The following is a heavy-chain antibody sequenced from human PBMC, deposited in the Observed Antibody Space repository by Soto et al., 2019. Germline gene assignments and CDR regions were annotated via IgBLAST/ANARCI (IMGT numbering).Heavy chain of an antibody. Sequence: PGGSLRLSCAASGFSVSTNYMTWVRQAPGKGLEWVAGIYSGGSTYYADSVKGRFTISRDNSKNTLRLQRNSLRAEDTAVYYCARGSGSLYYFDFWGRGTLVTVSA. V-gene: IGHV3-53*01. CDR3: ARGSGSLYYFDF. D-gene: IGHD1-26*01. J-gene: IGHJ4*02. CDR1: GFSVSTNY. CDR2: IYSGGST.